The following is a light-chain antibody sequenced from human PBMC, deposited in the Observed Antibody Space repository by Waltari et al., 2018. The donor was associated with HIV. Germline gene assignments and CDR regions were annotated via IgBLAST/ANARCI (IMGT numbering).Light chain of an antibody. V-gene: IGKV3-15*01. CDR2: GAS. J-gene: IGKJ1*01. CDR1: QSVRYK. CDR3: QQYNTWWT. Sequence: EIVMTQSPALLSVSPGERASLSCRASQSVRYKLAWYQQKPGQAPRLLIYGASIRATGIPARCSGSGSVTDFSLTISSLQSEDSAVYYCQQYNTWWTFGQGTKVEFK.